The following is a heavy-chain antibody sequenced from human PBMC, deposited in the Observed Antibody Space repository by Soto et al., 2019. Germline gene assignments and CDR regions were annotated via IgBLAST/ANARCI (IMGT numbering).Heavy chain of an antibody. CDR2: IYYSGST. CDR1: GGSISSYY. D-gene: IGHD3-10*01. CDR3: ARESAGSGKNNWFDP. Sequence: SETLSLTCTVSGGSISSYYWSWIRQPPGKGLEWIGYIYYSGSTNYNPSLKSRVTISVDTSKNQFSLKLSSVTAADTAVYYCARESAGSGKNNWFDPWGQGTLVTVSS. V-gene: IGHV4-59*01. J-gene: IGHJ5*02.